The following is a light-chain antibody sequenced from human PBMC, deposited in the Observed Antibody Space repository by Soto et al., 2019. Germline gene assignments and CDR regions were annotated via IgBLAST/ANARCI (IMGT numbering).Light chain of an antibody. CDR2: DAS. CDR1: QSVSSY. Sequence: EIVLKQSPATLSLSPGNRATLSCRASQSVSSYLAWYQQKPGQPPRLLIYDASKRATGIPARFSGSGSGTDFTLTISSLQPEDIATYYCQKHDGVPQFGPGTKVDF. V-gene: IGKV3-11*01. J-gene: IGKJ3*01. CDR3: QKHDGVPQ.